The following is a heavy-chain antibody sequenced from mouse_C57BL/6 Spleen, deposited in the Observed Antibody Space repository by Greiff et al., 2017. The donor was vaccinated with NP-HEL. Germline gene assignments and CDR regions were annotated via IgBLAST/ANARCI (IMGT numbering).Heavy chain of an antibody. Sequence: EVHLVESGPSLVRPSQTLSLTCTVTGFSINSDCHWIWIRQPPGNKLEYIGYTSYSGITYYNPSLESRTTITRDTSKNQFSLKLNSVTTEDTATYYGARVHYYGSPYWYFDVWGTGTTVTVSS. CDR2: TSYSGIT. CDR3: ARVHYYGSPYWYFDV. V-gene: IGHV3-3*01. J-gene: IGHJ1*03. D-gene: IGHD1-1*01. CDR1: GFSINSDCH.